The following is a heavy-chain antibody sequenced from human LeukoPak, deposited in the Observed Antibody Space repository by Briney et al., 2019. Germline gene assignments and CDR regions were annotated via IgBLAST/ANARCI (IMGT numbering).Heavy chain of an antibody. J-gene: IGHJ5*02. V-gene: IGHV4-61*02. CDR3: ARVGDYGDYVNWFDP. Sequence: KPSQTLSLTCTVSGGSISSGSYYWSWIRQPAGKGLEWIGRIYTSGSTNYNPSLKSRVTISVDTSKNQFSLKLSSVTAADTAVYYCARVGDYGDYVNWFDPWGQGTLVTVSS. CDR1: GGSISSGSYY. D-gene: IGHD4-17*01. CDR2: IYTSGST.